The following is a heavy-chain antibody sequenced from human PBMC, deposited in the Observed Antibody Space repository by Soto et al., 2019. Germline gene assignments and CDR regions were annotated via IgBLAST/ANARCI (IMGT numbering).Heavy chain of an antibody. D-gene: IGHD6-13*01. V-gene: IGHV4-34*01. CDR2: INHSGST. CDR3: AGGRGRQQLVMSYYYGMDV. J-gene: IGHJ6*02. Sequence: PSDTLSLTCAVYGGSFSGYYWSWIRQPPGKGLEWIGEINHSGSTNYNPSLKSRVTISVDTSKNQFSLNLSSVTAADTAVYYCAGGRGRQQLVMSYYYGMDVWGQGTTVNVSS. CDR1: GGSFSGYY.